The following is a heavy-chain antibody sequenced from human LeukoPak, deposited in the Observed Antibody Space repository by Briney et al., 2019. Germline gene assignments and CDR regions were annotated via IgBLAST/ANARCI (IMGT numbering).Heavy chain of an antibody. J-gene: IGHJ4*02. CDR1: GGSFSGYY. CDR2: INHSGST. CDR3: AHRDN. Sequence: PSETLSLTCAVYGGSFSGYYWSWIRQPPGKELEWIGEINHSGSTNYNPSLKSRVTISVDTSKNQFSLKLSSVTAADTAVYYCAHRDNWGQGTLVTVSS. V-gene: IGHV4-34*01.